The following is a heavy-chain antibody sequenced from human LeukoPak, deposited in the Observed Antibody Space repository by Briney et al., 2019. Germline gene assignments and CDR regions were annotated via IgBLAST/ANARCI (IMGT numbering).Heavy chain of an antibody. J-gene: IGHJ4*02. CDR2: INPNSGGT. D-gene: IGHD6-13*01. CDR3: ASSGKSGSWYSSQYYFDY. CDR1: GYTFTGYY. Sequence: ASVKVSCKASGYTFTGYYMHWVRQAPGQGLEWMGWINPNSGGTNYAQKFQGRVTMTRDTSISTAYMELSRLRSDDTAVYYCASSGKSGSWYSSQYYFDYWGQGTLVTVSS. V-gene: IGHV1-2*02.